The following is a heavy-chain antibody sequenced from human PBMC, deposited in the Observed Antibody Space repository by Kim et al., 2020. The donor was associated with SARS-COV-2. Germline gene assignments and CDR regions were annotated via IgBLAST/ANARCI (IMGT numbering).Heavy chain of an antibody. CDR1: GFTFGDYA. V-gene: IGHV3-9*01. CDR2: ISWNSGSI. Sequence: GGSLRLSCAASGFTFGDYAMHWVRQAPGKGLEWVSGISWNSGSIDYADSVKGRFTISRDNAKNALYLQMNSLRAEDTALYYCAKGGSTNFNYYYDMDVWGQGTTVTVSS. CDR3: AKGGSTNFNYYYDMDV. J-gene: IGHJ6*02. D-gene: IGHD2-2*01.